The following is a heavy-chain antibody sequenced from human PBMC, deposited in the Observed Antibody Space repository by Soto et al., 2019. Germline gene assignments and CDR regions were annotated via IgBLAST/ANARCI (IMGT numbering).Heavy chain of an antibody. CDR1: DFSFTHHA. Sequence: GGSLRLSCVAPDFSFTHHAMTWVRQAPGKGLEWVANIKQDGSEKYYVDSVKGRFTISRDNAKNSLYLQMNSLRAEDTAVYYCARGAETRDAFDIWGQGTMVTVSS. V-gene: IGHV3-7*01. J-gene: IGHJ3*02. CDR3: ARGAETRDAFDI. CDR2: IKQDGSEK.